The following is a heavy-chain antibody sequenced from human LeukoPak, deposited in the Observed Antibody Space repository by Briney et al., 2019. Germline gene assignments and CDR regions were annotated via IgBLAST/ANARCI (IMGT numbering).Heavy chain of an antibody. CDR1: GFTFGNYW. CDR3: ARTTSFMFYY. Sequence: PGGSLRLSCAVSGFTFGNYWMSWVRQTPGQGPEWVANIKRDGSERYYVDSVKGRFTISRDNAKSSLFLEMSSLRVEDTAVYYRARTTSFMFYYWGQGTLVTVSS. V-gene: IGHV3-7*03. J-gene: IGHJ4*02. CDR2: IKRDGSER. D-gene: IGHD1-1*01.